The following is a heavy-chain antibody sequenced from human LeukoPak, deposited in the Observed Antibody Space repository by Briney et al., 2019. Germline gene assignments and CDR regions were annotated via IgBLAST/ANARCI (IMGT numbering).Heavy chain of an antibody. Sequence: PSKTLSLTCAVYGGSFSGYYWSWIRQPPGKGLEWIGEINHSGSTNYNPSLKSRVTISVDTSKNQFSLKLSSVTAADTAVYYCAGERGEEYSSGWYKRNYFDNWGQGIRVTVSS. CDR2: INHSGST. J-gene: IGHJ4*02. CDR3: AGERGEEYSSGWYKRNYFDN. CDR1: GGSFSGYY. V-gene: IGHV4-34*01. D-gene: IGHD6-19*01.